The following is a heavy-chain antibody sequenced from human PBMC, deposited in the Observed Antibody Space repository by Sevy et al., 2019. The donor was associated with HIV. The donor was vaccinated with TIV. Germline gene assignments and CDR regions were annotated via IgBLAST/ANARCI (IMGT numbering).Heavy chain of an antibody. CDR3: AREFCSGGSCYSAFVY. CDR1: GYTFNNYI. CDR2: VNTASGDT. D-gene: IGHD2-15*01. J-gene: IGHJ4*02. Sequence: ASVKVSCKGSGYTFNNYIIYWVRQAPGQSLEWMGWVNTASGDTKYSQKFQGRVIITTDTSARTVYMELNNLRSEDTAFYFCAREFCSGGSCYSAFVYWGQGTLVTVSS. V-gene: IGHV1-3*04.